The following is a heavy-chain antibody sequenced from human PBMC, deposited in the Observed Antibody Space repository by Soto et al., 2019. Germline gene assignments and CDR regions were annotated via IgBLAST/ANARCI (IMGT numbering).Heavy chain of an antibody. CDR1: GFSLSTTGVG. V-gene: IGHV2-5*02. CDR3: AHIVVAGLGYYFDY. Sequence: SGPTLVNPTQTLTLTCTFSGFSLSTTGVGVGWIRHPQGKALEWLALIYWDDDKRYSPSLKSRLTITKDTSKNQVVLTMSNMDPVDTARYYCAHIVVAGLGYYFDYWGQGTLVTVSS. J-gene: IGHJ4*02. D-gene: IGHD6-19*01. CDR2: IYWDDDK.